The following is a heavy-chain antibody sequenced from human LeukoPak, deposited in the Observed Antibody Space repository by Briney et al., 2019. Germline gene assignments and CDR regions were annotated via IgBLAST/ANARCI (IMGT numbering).Heavy chain of an antibody. CDR3: ARGDEQGYCSGGSCFPFDY. V-gene: IGHV4-34*01. J-gene: IGHJ4*02. Sequence: KPSETLSLTCAVSGYSISSGYYWSWIRQPPGKGLEWIGEINHSGSTNYNPSLKSRVTISVDTSKNQFSLKLSSVTAADTAVYYCARGDEQGYCSGGSCFPFDYWGQGTLVTVSS. CDR2: INHSGST. CDR1: GYSISSGYY. D-gene: IGHD2-15*01.